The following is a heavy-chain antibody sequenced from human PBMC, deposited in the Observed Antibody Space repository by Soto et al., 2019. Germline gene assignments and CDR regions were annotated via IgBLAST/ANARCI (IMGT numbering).Heavy chain of an antibody. Sequence: VKVSCKASGYSFTNYAISWVRQAPGQGLEWMGWISPYNGNRNYAQKFQGRVTMTTDTSTSTAYMELRSLRSDDTAVYYCARVPASSIWRSDFYFGMDVWGQGTTVTVSS. V-gene: IGHV1-18*01. D-gene: IGHD6-13*01. CDR3: ARVPASSIWRSDFYFGMDV. CDR1: GYSFTNYA. CDR2: ISPYNGNR. J-gene: IGHJ6*02.